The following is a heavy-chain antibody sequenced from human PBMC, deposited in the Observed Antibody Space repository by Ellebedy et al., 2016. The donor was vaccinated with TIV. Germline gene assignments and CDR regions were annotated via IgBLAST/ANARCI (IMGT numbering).Heavy chain of an antibody. J-gene: IGHJ2*01. CDR2: IYYSGST. CDR3: ARLEYPALTSWYFDL. D-gene: IGHD3-3*01. Sequence: MPSETLSLTCTVSGGSISSSSYYWGWIRQPPGKGLEWIGSIYYSGSTYYNPSLKSRVTISVDTSKNQFSLKLSSVTAADTAVYYCARLEYPALTSWYFDLWGRGTLVTVSS. V-gene: IGHV4-39*01. CDR1: GGSISSSSYY.